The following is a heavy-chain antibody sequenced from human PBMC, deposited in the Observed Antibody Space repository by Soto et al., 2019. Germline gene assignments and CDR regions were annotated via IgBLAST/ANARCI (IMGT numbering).Heavy chain of an antibody. Sequence: SETLSLTCAVSGGSMNSGSYSWSWIRQPPGKGLESTGYMYYSGATFYNPSLKSRVTISIDRSKNQFPLKLSSVTAADSFLYYCASDSPPYFWGQGILVPVSS. V-gene: IGHV4-30-2*01. D-gene: IGHD2-21*01. J-gene: IGHJ4*02. CDR2: MYYSGAT. CDR1: GGSMNSGSYS. CDR3: ASDSPPYF.